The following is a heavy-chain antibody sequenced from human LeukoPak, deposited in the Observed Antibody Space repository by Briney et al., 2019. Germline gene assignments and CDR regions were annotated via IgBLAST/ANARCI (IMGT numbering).Heavy chain of an antibody. CDR3: ARVLYDILTGFHYGMDV. Sequence: ASVKVSCKASGYTVTSYGISWVRQAPGQGLEWMGWISAYNGNTNYAQKLQGRVTMTTDTSTSTAYMELRSLRSDDTAVYYCARVLYDILTGFHYGMDVWGQGTTVTVSS. V-gene: IGHV1-18*01. D-gene: IGHD3-9*01. J-gene: IGHJ6*02. CDR1: GYTVTSYG. CDR2: ISAYNGNT.